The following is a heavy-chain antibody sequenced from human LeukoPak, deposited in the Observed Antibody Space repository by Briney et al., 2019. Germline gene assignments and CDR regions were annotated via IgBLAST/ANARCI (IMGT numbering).Heavy chain of an antibody. CDR2: IYQSGTT. J-gene: IGHJ4*02. CDR1: GGSISSGDYY. V-gene: IGHV4-30-2*01. Sequence: SETLSLTCTVSGGSISSGDYYWSWIRQPPGKGLEWIGYIYQSGTTYYNPSLKSRVTISVDRSKNQFSLKLSSVTAADAAVYYCARGAIAAAGRFDNWGQGTLVTVSS. D-gene: IGHD6-13*01. CDR3: ARGAIAAAGRFDN.